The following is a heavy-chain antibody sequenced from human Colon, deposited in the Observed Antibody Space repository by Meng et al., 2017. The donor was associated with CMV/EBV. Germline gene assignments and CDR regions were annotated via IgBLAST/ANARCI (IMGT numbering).Heavy chain of an antibody. CDR2: FSTSTSYI. CDR1: GFTFSTYS. CDR3: ARERSGDRAYRDGMDV. J-gene: IGHJ6*02. Sequence: GESLKISCAASGFTFSTYSLNWVRQAPGKGLEWVSSFSTSTSYIYYADSVKGRFTISRDNAKNSLSLHMSSLRAEDTAVYYCARERSGDRAYRDGMDVWGQGTTVTVSS. D-gene: IGHD3-16*02. V-gene: IGHV3-21*01.